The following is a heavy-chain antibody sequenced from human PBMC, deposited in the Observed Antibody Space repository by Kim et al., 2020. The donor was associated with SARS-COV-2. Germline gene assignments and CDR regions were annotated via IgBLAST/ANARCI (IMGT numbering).Heavy chain of an antibody. J-gene: IGHJ4*02. Sequence: SETLSLTCAVYGGSFSGYYWSWIRQPPGKGLEWIGEINHSGSTNYNPSLKSRVTISVDTSKNQFSLTLSSVTAADTSVYYCARGVATSSPPPYCGQGTL. CDR2: INHSGST. V-gene: IGHV4-34*01. D-gene: IGHD5-12*01. CDR1: GGSFSGYY. CDR3: ARGVATSSPPPY.